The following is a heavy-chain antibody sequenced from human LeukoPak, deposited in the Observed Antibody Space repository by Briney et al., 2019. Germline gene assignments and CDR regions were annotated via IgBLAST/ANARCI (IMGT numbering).Heavy chain of an antibody. V-gene: IGHV4-39*01. CDR1: GGSISSSSYY. D-gene: IGHD4-11*01. J-gene: IGHJ4*02. CDR3: ARQSPFTVTTPY. Sequence: SETLPLTCTVSGGSISSSSYYWGWIRQPPGKGLEWIGSIYYSGSTYYNPSLKSRVTISVDTSKNQFSLKLSSVTAADTAVYYCARQSPFTVTTPYWGQGTLVTVSS. CDR2: IYYSGST.